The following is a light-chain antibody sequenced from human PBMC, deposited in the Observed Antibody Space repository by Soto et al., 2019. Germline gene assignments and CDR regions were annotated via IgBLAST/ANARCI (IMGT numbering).Light chain of an antibody. V-gene: IGKV3-20*01. Sequence: IELTQSPGTLPLSPGESATLSCRAAQSVSRTFLAWYQQKPGQAPKLLIYGTSSRASGTPDRFSGSGSGTDFTLSISRLEPEDFAVYYCHHYGNSVYTFGQGTNLEIK. J-gene: IGKJ2*01. CDR3: HHYGNSVYT. CDR1: QSVSRTF. CDR2: GTS.